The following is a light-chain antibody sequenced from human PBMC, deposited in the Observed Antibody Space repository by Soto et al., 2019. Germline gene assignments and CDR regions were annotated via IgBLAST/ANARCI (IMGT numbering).Light chain of an antibody. Sequence: EIVMTQSPATLSVSPGERATLSCRASQSVSSKLAWYQHKPGQAPRLLIYDTSTTAAGIPARFTGSGSGTDFTLTISSLQSADFAVYYCQQYNTWRSISFGQGTRLESK. CDR3: QQYNTWRSIS. J-gene: IGKJ5*01. V-gene: IGKV3-15*01. CDR2: DTS. CDR1: QSVSSK.